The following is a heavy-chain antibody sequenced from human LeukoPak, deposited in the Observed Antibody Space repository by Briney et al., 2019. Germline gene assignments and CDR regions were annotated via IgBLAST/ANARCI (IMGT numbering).Heavy chain of an antibody. CDR2: INPNSGGT. D-gene: IGHD2-21*01. Sequence: ASVKVSCKASGYTFTDYYMHWVRQAPGPGLEWMGWINPNSGGTDYAQKFQGRVTLIRDTSISTAYMELSRLTSDDTAVYYCARGRYCGETTCSDFNSWGQGTLVTVSS. V-gene: IGHV1-2*02. J-gene: IGHJ4*02. CDR1: GYTFTDYY. CDR3: ARGRYCGETTCSDFNS.